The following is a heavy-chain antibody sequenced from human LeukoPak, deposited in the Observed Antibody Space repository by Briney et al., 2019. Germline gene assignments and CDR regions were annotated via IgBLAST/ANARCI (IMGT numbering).Heavy chain of an antibody. CDR2: ISWNSGSI. D-gene: IGHD3-10*01. Sequence: QAGGSLRLSCAASGFTFDDYAMHWVRQAPGKGLEWVSGISWNSGSIGYADSVKGRFTISRDNAKNSLYLQMNSLRAEDTALYYCAKDIGEGNLGSGVGDPWGQGTLVTVSS. CDR1: GFTFDDYA. CDR3: AKDIGEGNLGSGVGDP. V-gene: IGHV3-9*01. J-gene: IGHJ5*02.